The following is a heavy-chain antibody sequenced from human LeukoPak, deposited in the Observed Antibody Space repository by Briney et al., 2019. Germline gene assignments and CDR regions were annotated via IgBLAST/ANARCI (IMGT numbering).Heavy chain of an antibody. J-gene: IGHJ6*03. CDR1: GYTFTSYY. V-gene: IGHV1-46*01. D-gene: IGHD5-18*01. CDR2: INPSGGST. Sequence: ASVKVSCKASGYTFTSYYMHWVRQAPGQGLEWMGIINPSGGSTSYAQKFQGRVTMTRDTSTSTVYMELSSLRSEDTAVYYCARDGQPWIQLWAEKYYYYYYMDVWGKGTTVTVSS. CDR3: ARDGQPWIQLWAEKYYYYYYMDV.